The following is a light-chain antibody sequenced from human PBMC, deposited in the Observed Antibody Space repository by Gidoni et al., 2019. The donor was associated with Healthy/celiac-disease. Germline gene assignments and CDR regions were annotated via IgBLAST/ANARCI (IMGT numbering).Light chain of an antibody. CDR3: QQYYSYPRT. CDR1: QSISSY. Sequence: AIRMTQSPSSFSASTGNRVTITCRASQSISSYLAWYQQKPGKAPKLLIYAASTLQSGVPSRFSGSGSGTDFTLTISCLQSEYFATYYCQQYYSYPRTFGQGTKVEIK. V-gene: IGKV1-8*01. CDR2: AAS. J-gene: IGKJ1*01.